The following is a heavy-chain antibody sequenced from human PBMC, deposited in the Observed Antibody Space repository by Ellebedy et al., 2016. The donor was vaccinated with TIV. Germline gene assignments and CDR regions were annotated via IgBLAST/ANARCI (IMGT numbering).Heavy chain of an antibody. V-gene: IGHV1-69*13. CDR3: ARGADSSTYYYASDGMDV. J-gene: IGHJ6*02. CDR1: GGTFNSFT. CDR2: IVPFFGTA. D-gene: IGHD3-22*01. Sequence: AASVKVSCKASGGTFNSFTISWVRQAPGQGLEWMGGIVPFFGTADYAQKFQGRVTITADESTSTVYMELSSLRSEDTAVYYCARGADSSTYYYASDGMDVWGQGSAVTVSS.